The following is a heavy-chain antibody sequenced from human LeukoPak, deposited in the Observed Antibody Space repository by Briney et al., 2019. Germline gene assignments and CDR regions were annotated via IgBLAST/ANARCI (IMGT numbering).Heavy chain of an antibody. D-gene: IGHD3-22*01. Sequence: GGSLRPSCAASGFTFSSYAMSWVRQAPGKGLEWISYIDKSSTGIQYADSVKGRFTISRDNAKNSVYLQMNTLRVEDTAVYYCARDFGYDDNTGYYYLDYWGQGTLVTVS. J-gene: IGHJ4*02. CDR2: IDKSSTGI. V-gene: IGHV3-48*01. CDR1: GFTFSSYA. CDR3: ARDFGYDDNTGYYYLDY.